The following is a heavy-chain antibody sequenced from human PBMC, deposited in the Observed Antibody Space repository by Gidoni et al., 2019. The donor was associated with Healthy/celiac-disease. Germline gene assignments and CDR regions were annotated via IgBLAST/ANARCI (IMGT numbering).Heavy chain of an antibody. Sequence: QVQLVQSGAEVKKPGSSVKVSCKASGGTFSSYAISWVRQAPGQGLEWMGGIIPSFGTANYAQKCQGRVTITADESTSTAYMELSSLRSEDTAVYYCARDWQGSGSYYSNWFDPWGQGTLVTVSS. CDR1: GGTFSSYA. CDR2: IIPSFGTA. J-gene: IGHJ5*02. V-gene: IGHV1-69*01. D-gene: IGHD3-10*01. CDR3: ARDWQGSGSYYSNWFDP.